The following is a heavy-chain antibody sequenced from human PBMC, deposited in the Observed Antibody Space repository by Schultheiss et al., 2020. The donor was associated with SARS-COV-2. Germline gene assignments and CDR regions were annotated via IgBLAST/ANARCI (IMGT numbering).Heavy chain of an antibody. J-gene: IGHJ4*02. D-gene: IGHD6-13*01. CDR2: IIPIFGTA. CDR3: ATYPLNIAAASFDY. Sequence: SVKVSCKASGYTFTSYGISWVRQAPGQGLEWMGGIIPIFGTANYAQKFQGRVTITADESTSTAYMELSSLRSEDTAVYYCATYPLNIAAASFDYWGQGTLVTVSS. CDR1: GYTFTSYG. V-gene: IGHV1-69*13.